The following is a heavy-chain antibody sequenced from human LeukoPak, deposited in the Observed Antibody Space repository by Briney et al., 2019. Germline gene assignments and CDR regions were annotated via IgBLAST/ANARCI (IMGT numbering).Heavy chain of an antibody. J-gene: IGHJ4*02. Sequence: SETLSLTCAVYGGTFSGYYWSWIRQPPGKGLEWIGEINHSGSTNYDPSLRSRVTISVDTSKNQFSLKLSSVTAADTAVYYCARVRGYSGYPDYWGQGTLVTVSS. CDR1: GGTFSGYY. V-gene: IGHV4-34*01. D-gene: IGHD5-12*01. CDR2: INHSGST. CDR3: ARVRGYSGYPDY.